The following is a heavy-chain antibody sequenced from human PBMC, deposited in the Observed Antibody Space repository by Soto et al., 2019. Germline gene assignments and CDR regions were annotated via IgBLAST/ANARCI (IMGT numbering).Heavy chain of an antibody. D-gene: IGHD4-4*01. CDR1: GYSCTSYW. Sequence: ESLKISCKGSGYSCTSYWIGWVRQMPGKGLEWMGIIYPGDSDTRYSPSFQGQVTISADKSISTAYLQWSSLKASDTAMYYCERRVHDYSNENWFDPWGQGTLVTVSS. CDR2: IYPGDSDT. CDR3: ERRVHDYSNENWFDP. J-gene: IGHJ5*02. V-gene: IGHV5-51*01.